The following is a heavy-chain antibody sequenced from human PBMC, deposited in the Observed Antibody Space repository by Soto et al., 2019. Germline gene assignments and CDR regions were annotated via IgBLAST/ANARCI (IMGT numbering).Heavy chain of an antibody. CDR1: GGTFSSYA. CDR2: IIPIFGTA. V-gene: IGHV1-69*13. J-gene: IGHJ4*02. Sequence: GASVKVSCKASGGTFSSYAISWVRQAPGQGLEWMGGIIPIFGTANYAQKFQGRATITADESTSTAYMELSSLRSEDTAVYYCASVHLPRIAVAGPFDYWGQGTLVTVSS. CDR3: ASVHLPRIAVAGPFDY. D-gene: IGHD6-19*01.